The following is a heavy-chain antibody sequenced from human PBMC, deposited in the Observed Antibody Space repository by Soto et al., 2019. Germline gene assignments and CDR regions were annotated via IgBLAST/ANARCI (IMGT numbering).Heavy chain of an antibody. Sequence: QVQLQESGPGLVKPSETLSLTCSVSGGSISGYYWGWIRQPPGKGLEFIGYIYYSGSGGSPSYSPSLESRVTISVDASKNQVSLKVISVTAADTAVYFCARLQYGHHFDYWGHGTLVSVSS. V-gene: IGHV4-59*01. CDR2: IYYSGSGGSP. CDR1: GGSISGYY. D-gene: IGHD4-17*01. CDR3: ARLQYGHHFDY. J-gene: IGHJ4*01.